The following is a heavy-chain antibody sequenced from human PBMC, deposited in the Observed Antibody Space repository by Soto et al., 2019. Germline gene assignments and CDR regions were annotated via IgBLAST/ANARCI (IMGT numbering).Heavy chain of an antibody. CDR1: GFTLSGYD. CDR2: ISSNGVGT. D-gene: IGHD6-6*01. J-gene: IGHJ6*03. CDR3: ARRARPDFYYMDV. Sequence: EVQLAESGGGLAQPGGSLRLSCAASGFTLSGYDMDWVRQAPGKGLEYVSGISSNGVGTYYENSVQGRFTISRDNSKNTVYLQMGSLRPDDMAVYYCARRARPDFYYMDVLGKGTTVTVSS. V-gene: IGHV3-64*01.